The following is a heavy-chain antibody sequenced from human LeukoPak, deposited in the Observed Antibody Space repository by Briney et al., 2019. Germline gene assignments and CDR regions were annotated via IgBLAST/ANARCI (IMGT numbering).Heavy chain of an antibody. J-gene: IGHJ3*02. D-gene: IGHD3-16*02. CDR3: ARAGYDYVWGSYRSQNAFDI. V-gene: IGHV1-3*01. Sequence: ASVKVSCKASGYTFTSYAMHWVRQAPGQRLEWMGWINAGNGNTKYSQKFQGRVTITRDTSASTAYMEPSSLRSEDTAVYYCARAGYDYVWGSYRSQNAFDIWGQGTMVTVSS. CDR1: GYTFTSYA. CDR2: INAGNGNT.